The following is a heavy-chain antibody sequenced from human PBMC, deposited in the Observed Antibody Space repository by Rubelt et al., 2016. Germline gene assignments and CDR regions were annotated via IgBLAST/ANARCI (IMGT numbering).Heavy chain of an antibody. CDR2: IYYSGST. V-gene: IGHV4-39*07. CDR1: GGSISSSSHY. CDR3: ARVVAVAGTHYYYYYGMDV. Sequence: QLQLQESGPGLVKPSETLSLTCTVSGGSISSSSHYWGWIRQPPGKGLEWIGSIYYSGSTNYNPSLMVRVTISVDTSKNHFSLKLSSVTAADTAVYYCARVVAVAGTHYYYYYGMDVWGQGTTVTVSS. D-gene: IGHD6-19*01. J-gene: IGHJ6*02.